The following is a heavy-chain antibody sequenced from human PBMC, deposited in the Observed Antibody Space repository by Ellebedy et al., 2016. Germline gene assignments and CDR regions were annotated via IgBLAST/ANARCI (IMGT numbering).Heavy chain of an antibody. J-gene: IGHJ3*01. Sequence: SETLSLTCTVSGGSISSYFWSWIRQPPGKGLEWIGYIYYSGDTNYNPSLKGRVTISVDTSKNQLSLKLSSVTAADTAVYYCARSPVFDTLTGYHFDLWGQGTLVSVSS. CDR3: ARSPVFDTLTGYHFDL. D-gene: IGHD3-9*01. V-gene: IGHV4-59*01. CDR2: IYYSGDT. CDR1: GGSISSYF.